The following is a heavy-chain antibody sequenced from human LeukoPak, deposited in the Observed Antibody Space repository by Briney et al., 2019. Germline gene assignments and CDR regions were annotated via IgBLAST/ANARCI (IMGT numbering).Heavy chain of an antibody. J-gene: IGHJ6*02. CDR2: IYYDGSNI. Sequence: GGSLRLSCAASEFTFTTYGMHWVRQAPGKGLEWVAFIYYDGSNIYYADYVKGRFTISRDNAKNSLYLQMNSLRAEDTALYYCAREGGTGGRRNYYYYYGMDVWGQGTTVTVSS. CDR1: EFTFTTYG. D-gene: IGHD2-8*02. CDR3: AREGGTGGRRNYYYYYGMDV. V-gene: IGHV3-33*01.